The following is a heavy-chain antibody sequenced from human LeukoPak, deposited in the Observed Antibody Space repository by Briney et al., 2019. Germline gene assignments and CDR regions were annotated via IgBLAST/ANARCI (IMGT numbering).Heavy chain of an antibody. CDR3: AREAGYCSSTSCYHFDY. D-gene: IGHD2-2*03. CDR1: GFTFSGYA. V-gene: IGHV3-30*04. Sequence: GRSLRLSCAASGFTFSGYAMHWVRQAPGKGLEWVAVISYDGSNKYYADSVKGRFTISRDNSKNTLYLQMNGLRAEDTAVYYCAREAGYCSSTSCYHFDYWGQGTLVTVSS. CDR2: ISYDGSNK. J-gene: IGHJ4*02.